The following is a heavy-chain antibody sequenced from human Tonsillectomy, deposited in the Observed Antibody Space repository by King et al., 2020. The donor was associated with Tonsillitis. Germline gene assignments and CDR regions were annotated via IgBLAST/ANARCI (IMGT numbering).Heavy chain of an antibody. Sequence: VQLVESGAEVKKPGASVKVSCKASGYSFTGYYIHWVRQAPGQGLEWMGWIDPHSGGTNYAQNFQGRVTMTRDMSITTAFMELSRLRSDDTAVYYCARDGEDASWSFQIPLNFWGQGSLVTVSS. J-gene: IGHJ4*02. V-gene: IGHV1-2*02. D-gene: IGHD3-10*01. CDR2: IDPHSGGT. CDR3: ARDGEDASWSFQIPLNF. CDR1: GYSFTGYY.